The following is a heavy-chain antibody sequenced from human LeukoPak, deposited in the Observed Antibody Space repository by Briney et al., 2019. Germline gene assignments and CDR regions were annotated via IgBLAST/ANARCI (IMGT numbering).Heavy chain of an antibody. D-gene: IGHD6-19*01. CDR1: GFTFSDYE. V-gene: IGHV3-48*03. CDR2: ISDRGSAI. J-gene: IGHJ4*02. Sequence: AGSLTFTCAASGFTFSDYEMNWVRQAPGKGLEWIAYISDRGSAIYYADSVKGRFTISRDNYKKSLYLQMNSLRAEDTAIYYCAKMLGYSSGWPFDYWGEGTLVTVSS. CDR3: AKMLGYSSGWPFDY.